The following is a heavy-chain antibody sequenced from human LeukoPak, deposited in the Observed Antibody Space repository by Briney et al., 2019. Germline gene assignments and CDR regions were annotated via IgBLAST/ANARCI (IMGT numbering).Heavy chain of an antibody. V-gene: IGHV3-21*01. D-gene: IGHD3-10*01. Sequence: GGSLRLSCAASGFTFSSYSMNWVRESPGKGLEWVSSISSSSSYIYYADSVKGRFTISRDNAKNSLYLQMNSLRAEDTAVYYCARDLMVRGRFGFDPWGQGTLVTVSS. CDR2: ISSSSSYI. CDR3: ARDLMVRGRFGFDP. J-gene: IGHJ5*02. CDR1: GFTFSSYS.